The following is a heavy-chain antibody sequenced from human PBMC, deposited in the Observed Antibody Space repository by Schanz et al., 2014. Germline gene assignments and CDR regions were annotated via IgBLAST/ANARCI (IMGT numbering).Heavy chain of an antibody. CDR1: GFTFGTFW. CDR2: INQDGSDK. J-gene: IGHJ4*02. D-gene: IGHD3-22*01. V-gene: IGHV3-7*01. CDR3: ARDKGGYYPFDY. Sequence: EVQLVESGGGLLQPGGSLRLSCAASGFTFGTFWMSWVRQPPGKRLEWVANINQDGSDKSYVNSVKGRFTISRDNAKNSLYLQMNSLRAEDTAVYYCARDKGGYYPFDYWGQGSLVTVSS.